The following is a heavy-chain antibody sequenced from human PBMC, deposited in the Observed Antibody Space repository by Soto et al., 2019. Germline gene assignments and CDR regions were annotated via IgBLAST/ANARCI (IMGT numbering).Heavy chain of an antibody. J-gene: IGHJ1*01. V-gene: IGHV4-59*12. Sequence: SETLSLTCTVSGGSISTYYWSWIRQPPGKGLEWIGYIYYSGSTSYNPSLKSRVTISVDTSKNLFSPKLSSLTAADTAPYYCARDPRKMISTAQWGQSVLMTVSS. CDR3: ARDPRKMISTAQ. CDR1: GGSISTYY. D-gene: IGHD3-22*01. CDR2: IYYSGST.